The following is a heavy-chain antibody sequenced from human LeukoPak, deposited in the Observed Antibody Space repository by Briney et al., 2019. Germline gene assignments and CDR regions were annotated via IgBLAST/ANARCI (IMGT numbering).Heavy chain of an antibody. J-gene: IGHJ4*02. CDR2: IKQDGSEK. Sequence: GGSLRLSCAASGFTFSTYWMSWVRQAPGKGLKWVANIKQDGSEKYYLDFVKGRFTISRDNAKNSLYLQMNSLRAEDTAVYFCTREAAAGIDYWGQGTLVTVSS. CDR1: GFTFSTYW. CDR3: TREAAAGIDY. V-gene: IGHV3-7*01. D-gene: IGHD6-13*01.